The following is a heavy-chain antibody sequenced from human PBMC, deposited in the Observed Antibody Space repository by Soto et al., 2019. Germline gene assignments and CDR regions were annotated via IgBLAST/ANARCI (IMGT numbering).Heavy chain of an antibody. D-gene: IGHD3-3*01. J-gene: IGHJ4*02. CDR3: AWSPDFDY. CDR1: GYTFTTYD. V-gene: IGHV1-8*01. CDR2: MNPKSGNT. Sequence: AASVKVSCKASGYTFTTYDINWVRQATGQGLEWMGWMNPKSGNTGYAQKFQGRVTMTRDTSVNTAYMELSSLRFEDTAVYYCAWSPDFDYWGQGTQVTVSS.